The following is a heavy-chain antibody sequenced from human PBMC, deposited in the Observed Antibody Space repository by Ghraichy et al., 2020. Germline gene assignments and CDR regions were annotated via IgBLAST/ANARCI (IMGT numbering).Heavy chain of an antibody. Sequence: SQTLSLTCTVSGGAIANYFWSWIRQAPGKGLEWIGYLYYSGTTEYNPSLQSRVTISIDTSNTQFSLEVSSLTAADTAVYYCARGWILSTYYYGMDVWGQGTTVTVSS. V-gene: IGHV4-59*12. J-gene: IGHJ6*02. D-gene: IGHD1-1*01. CDR3: ARGWILSTYYYGMDV. CDR2: LYYSGTT. CDR1: GGAIANYF.